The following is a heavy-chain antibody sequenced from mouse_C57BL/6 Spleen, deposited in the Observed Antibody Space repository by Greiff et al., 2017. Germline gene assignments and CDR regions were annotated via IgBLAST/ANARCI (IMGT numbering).Heavy chain of an antibody. Sequence: GGGLVQPKGSLKLSCAASGFSFNTYAMNWVRQAPGKGLEWVARIRSKSNNYATYYAESVKDRFTISRDDSESMLYLQMNNLKTEDTAMYYCVRGDTTQAMVYWGQGTSVTVSS. J-gene: IGHJ4*01. CDR2: IRSKSNNYAT. CDR1: GFSFNTYA. V-gene: IGHV10-1*01. D-gene: IGHD1-1*01. CDR3: VRGDTTQAMVY.